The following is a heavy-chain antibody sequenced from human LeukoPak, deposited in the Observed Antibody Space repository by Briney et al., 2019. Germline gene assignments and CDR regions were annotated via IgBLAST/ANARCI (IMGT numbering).Heavy chain of an antibody. V-gene: IGHV4-59*01. D-gene: IGHD5-12*01. CDR2: IYYSGST. Sequence: SETLSLTCTVSGGSISSYYWSWIRQPPGKGLEWIGYIYYSGSTNYNPSLKSRVTISVDTSKNQFSLKLSSVTAADTAVYYCARARIIEWGNRRVCWFDPWGQGTLVTVSS. J-gene: IGHJ5*02. CDR3: ARARIIEWGNRRVCWFDP. CDR1: GGSISSYY.